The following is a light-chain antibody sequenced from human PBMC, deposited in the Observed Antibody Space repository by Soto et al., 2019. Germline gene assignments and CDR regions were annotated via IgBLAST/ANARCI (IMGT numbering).Light chain of an antibody. Sequence: DIQMTQSPSTLSASVGDRVTITCRASQSISSWLAWYQQKPGKAPKLLIYKASSLESGVPSRFSGSGSGTEVTLPISSLQPDDFATYYCQQYKSYWLTFGGGTKVEIK. CDR3: QQYKSYWLT. J-gene: IGKJ4*01. V-gene: IGKV1-5*03. CDR2: KAS. CDR1: QSISSW.